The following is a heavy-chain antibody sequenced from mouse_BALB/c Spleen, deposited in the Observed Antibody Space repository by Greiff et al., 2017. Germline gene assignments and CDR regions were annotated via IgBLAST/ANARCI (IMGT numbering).Heavy chain of an antibody. V-gene: IGHV5-12-2*01. D-gene: IGHD1-1*01. CDR1: GFPFSRYT. CDR2: ISNGGGST. Sequence: DVMLVESGGGLVQPGGSLKLSCAASGFPFSRYTMSWVRQTPEKRLEWVAYISNGGGSTYYPDTVKGRFTISRDNAKNTLYLQMSSLKSEDTAMYYCARHSSYYAMDYWGQGTSVTVSS. J-gene: IGHJ4*01. CDR3: ARHSSYYAMDY.